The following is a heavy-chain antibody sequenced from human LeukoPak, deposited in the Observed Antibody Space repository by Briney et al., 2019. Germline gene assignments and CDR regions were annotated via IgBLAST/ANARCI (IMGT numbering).Heavy chain of an antibody. CDR2: VYYSVST. V-gene: IGHV4-59*08. CDR3: ARQESGPYHYMDV. Sequence: PSETLSLTCTVSGGSISSYYRTWIRQAPGKGLEWIGYVYYSVSTNYNPSLKGRVSISQDTSKNQVSLKLSSVTAADTAVYYCARQESGPYHYMDVWGKGTTVTVSS. J-gene: IGHJ6*03. D-gene: IGHD3-3*01. CDR1: GGSISSYY.